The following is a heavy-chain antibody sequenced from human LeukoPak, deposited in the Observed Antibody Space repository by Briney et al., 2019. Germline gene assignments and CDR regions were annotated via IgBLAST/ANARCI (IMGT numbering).Heavy chain of an antibody. J-gene: IGHJ4*02. V-gene: IGHV4-31*03. CDR2: TYYSGST. CDR3: ARGRDSSSWYVHYFDY. Sequence: PSQTLSLTCTVSSGSFTSGGYYWSWIRQHPGKGLEWIGCTYYSGSTYYNPSLKSRVTISVDTSKNQFSLKLSSVTAADTAVYYCARGRDSSSWYVHYFDYWGQGTLVTVSS. D-gene: IGHD6-13*01. CDR1: SGSFTSGGYY.